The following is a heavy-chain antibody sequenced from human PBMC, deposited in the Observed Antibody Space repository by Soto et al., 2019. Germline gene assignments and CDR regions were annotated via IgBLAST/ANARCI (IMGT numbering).Heavy chain of an antibody. J-gene: IGHJ6*03. V-gene: IGHV3-48*01. CDR1: GFTFSSYS. CDR3: AREIDYSNYYYYYMDV. CDR2: ISSSSSTL. Sequence: GGSLRLSCAASGFTFSSYSMNWVRQAPGRGLERVSYISSSSSTLYYADSVKGRFTISRDNAKISLYLQMNSLRAEDTSLYYCAREIDYSNYYYYYMDVWGKGTTVTVSS. D-gene: IGHD4-4*01.